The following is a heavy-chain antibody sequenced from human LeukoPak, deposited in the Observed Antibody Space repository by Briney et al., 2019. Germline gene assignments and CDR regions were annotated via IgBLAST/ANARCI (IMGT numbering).Heavy chain of an antibody. D-gene: IGHD2-21*02. CDR3: ARDLTVTLGTYYYYGMDV. CDR2: ISYDGSNK. J-gene: IGHJ6*02. CDR1: GFTFSSYA. V-gene: IGHV3-30*04. Sequence: GRSLRLSCAASGFTFSSYAMHWVRQAPGKGLEWVAVISYDGSNKYYADSVKGRFTISRDNSKNTLYLQMNSLRAEDTAVYYCARDLTVTLGTYYYYGMDVWGQGTTVTVSS.